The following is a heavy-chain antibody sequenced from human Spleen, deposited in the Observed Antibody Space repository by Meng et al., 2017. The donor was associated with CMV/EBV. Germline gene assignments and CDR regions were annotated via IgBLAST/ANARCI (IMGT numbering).Heavy chain of an antibody. CDR3: ARDHARYQLHLNGY. CDR1: GYTFTGYY. V-gene: IGHV1-8*02. D-gene: IGHD2-2*01. Sequence: ASVKVSCKASGYTFTGYYMHWVRQATGQGLEWMGWMNPNSGNTGYAQKFQGRVTMTRNTSISTAYMELSSLRSEDTAVYYCARDHARYQLHLNGYWGQGTLVTVSS. J-gene: IGHJ4*02. CDR2: MNPNSGNT.